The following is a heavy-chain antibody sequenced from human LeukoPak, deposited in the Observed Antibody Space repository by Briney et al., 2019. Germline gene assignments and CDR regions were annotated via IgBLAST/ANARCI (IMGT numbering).Heavy chain of an antibody. Sequence: SETLSFTCTVSGGSISSYYWSWIRQPPGKGLEWIGYIYYSGSTNYNPSLKSRVTISVDTSKNQFSLKLSSVTAADTAVYYCARGLTPGYSSSWYGFDPWGQGTLVTVSS. CDR1: GGSISSYY. V-gene: IGHV4-59*01. CDR3: ARGLTPGYSSSWYGFDP. CDR2: IYYSGST. J-gene: IGHJ5*02. D-gene: IGHD6-13*01.